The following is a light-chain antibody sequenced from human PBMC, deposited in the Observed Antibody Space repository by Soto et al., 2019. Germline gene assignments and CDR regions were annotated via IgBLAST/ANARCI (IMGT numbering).Light chain of an antibody. CDR2: ATS. J-gene: IGKJ5*01. V-gene: IGKV1-39*01. CDR1: QRISTY. Sequence: DIQRTQCPSSLSASVGDRFTVSWRASQRISTYLNWYQQKLGEAPKLLIYATSILQSGVPLRFSGTRSGTDFTLTISSLQPEDFATYYCQQSYAPPFTFGLGTRLEIK. CDR3: QQSYAPPFT.